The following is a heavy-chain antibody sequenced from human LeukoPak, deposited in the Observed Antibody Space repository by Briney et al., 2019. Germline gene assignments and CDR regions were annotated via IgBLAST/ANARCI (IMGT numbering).Heavy chain of an antibody. CDR2: IYTSGST. V-gene: IGHV4-4*07. D-gene: IGHD3-3*01. CDR1: GGSISSYY. J-gene: IGHJ2*01. CDR3: ARGNTIFGLGFDL. Sequence: SETLSLTCTVSGGSISSYYWTWLRQPAGKGLEWIGRIYTSGSTNYNPSLKSRVTMSVDTSKNQFSLKLSSVTAADTAVYYCARGNTIFGLGFDLWGRGTLVTVSS.